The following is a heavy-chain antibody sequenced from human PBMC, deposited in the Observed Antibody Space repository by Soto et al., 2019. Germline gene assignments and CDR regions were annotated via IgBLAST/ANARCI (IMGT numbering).Heavy chain of an antibody. CDR1: GGSISSYY. CDR2: IYYSGST. Sequence: SETLSLTCTVSGGSISSYYWSWIRQPPGKGLEWIGYIYYSGSTNYNPSLKSRVTISVDTSKNQFSLKLSSVTAAGTAVYYCARNSGYCSGGSCSNDYWGQGTLVTVSS. V-gene: IGHV4-59*01. J-gene: IGHJ4*02. CDR3: ARNSGYCSGGSCSNDY. D-gene: IGHD2-15*01.